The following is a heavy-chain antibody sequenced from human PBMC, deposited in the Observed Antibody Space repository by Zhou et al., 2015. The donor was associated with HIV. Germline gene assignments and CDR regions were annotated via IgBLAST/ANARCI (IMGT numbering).Heavy chain of an antibody. CDR1: GGTFGNHG. V-gene: IGHV1-69*06. D-gene: IGHD2-15*01. CDR2: IIPFVGTA. CDR3: ATSEGSVAVVGAPIWYFDY. J-gene: IGHJ4*02. Sequence: QVQLVQSGAEVKKPGSSVKVSCKASGGTFGNHGISWVRQAPGQGLEWMGGIIPFVGTANYAQKFQGRVTITADKSTNTAYMELSSLRFGDSAAYYCATSEGSVAVVGAPIWYFDYWGQGTQVTVFS.